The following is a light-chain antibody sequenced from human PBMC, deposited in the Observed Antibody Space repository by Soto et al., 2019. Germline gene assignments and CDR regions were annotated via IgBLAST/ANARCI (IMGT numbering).Light chain of an antibody. J-gene: IGLJ1*01. CDR2: GNN. CDR3: QPYDSGLSTYV. CDR1: SANIGTGYD. V-gene: IGLV1-40*01. Sequence: QSVLTQPPSVSGAPGQRVTMSCTGGSANIGTGYDVHWYQQVPGTAPKLLIYGNNNRPSGIPDRFSGSKSDTSASLAIAGLQAEEEADYYCQPYDSGLSTYVFGTGTKVTVL.